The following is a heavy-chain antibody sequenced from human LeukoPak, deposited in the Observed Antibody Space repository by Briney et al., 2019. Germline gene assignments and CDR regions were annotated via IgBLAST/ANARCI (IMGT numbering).Heavy chain of an antibody. CDR1: GFTFSSYA. CDR2: ISSSSSYI. V-gene: IGHV3-21*01. CDR3: ARDRRYSYYYDSSGYYLDY. D-gene: IGHD3-22*01. J-gene: IGHJ4*02. Sequence: GGSLRLSCAASGFTFSSYAMHWVRQAPGKGLEWVSSISSSSSYIYYADSVKGRFTISRDNAKNSLYLQMNSLRAEDTAVYYCARDRRYSYYYDSSGYYLDYWGQGTLVTVSS.